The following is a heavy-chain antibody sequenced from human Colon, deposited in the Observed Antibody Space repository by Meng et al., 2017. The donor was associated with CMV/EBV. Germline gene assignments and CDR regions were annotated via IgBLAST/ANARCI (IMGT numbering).Heavy chain of an antibody. D-gene: IGHD6-13*01. V-gene: IGHV4-59*01. CDR1: GGSISSYC. CDR3: ALRGSAAGTFQH. CDR2: TCYNGDS. Sequence: QAELQESGPGLGKPSETLSLTCTVSGGSISSYCFSWIRQAPEKGLEWIGYTCYNGDSNYNPPLKSRVTISVDTSKNQFSLKLSSVTAADTAMYYCALRGSAAGTFQHWGQGTLVTVSS. J-gene: IGHJ1*01.